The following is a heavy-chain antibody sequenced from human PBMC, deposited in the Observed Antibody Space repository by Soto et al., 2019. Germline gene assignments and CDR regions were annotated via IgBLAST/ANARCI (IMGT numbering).Heavy chain of an antibody. CDR1: GGSFSGYY. D-gene: IGHD2-15*01. CDR3: ARWDCSGGSCYWSYFQH. Sequence: PSETLSLTCAVYGGSFSGYYWSWIRQPPGKGLEWIGEINHSGGTNYNPSLKSRVTISVDTSKNQFSLKLSSVTAADTAVYYCARWDCSGGSCYWSYFQHWGQGTLVTVSS. J-gene: IGHJ1*01. CDR2: INHSGGT. V-gene: IGHV4-34*01.